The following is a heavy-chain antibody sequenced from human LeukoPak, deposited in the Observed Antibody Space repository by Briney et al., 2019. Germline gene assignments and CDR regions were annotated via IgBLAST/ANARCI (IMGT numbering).Heavy chain of an antibody. V-gene: IGHV3-21*01. Sequence: GGSLRLSCAASGFTFSTFTMNWVRQAPGKGLELVSSISPNSDYIYYAASVKGRFTISKDNAKNTVYLQMNNLRAEDTAVYYCVSFYETYWGRGTLVTVSS. CDR1: GFTFSTFT. J-gene: IGHJ4*02. CDR3: VSFYETY. D-gene: IGHD2-2*01. CDR2: ISPNSDYI.